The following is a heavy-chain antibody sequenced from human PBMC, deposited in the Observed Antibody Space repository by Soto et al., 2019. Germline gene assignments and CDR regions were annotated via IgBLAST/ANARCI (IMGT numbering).Heavy chain of an antibody. J-gene: IGHJ5*02. CDR2: IIPILGIA. D-gene: IGHD3-22*01. Sequence: QVQLVQSGAEVKKPGSSVKVSCKASGGTFSSYTISWVRQAPGQGLEWMGRIIPILGIANYAQKFQGRVTITADKSTSTAYTELSSLRSEDTAVYYCARGPLHHDSSGYTYNWFDPWGQGTLVTVSS. CDR3: ARGPLHHDSSGYTYNWFDP. CDR1: GGTFSSYT. V-gene: IGHV1-69*02.